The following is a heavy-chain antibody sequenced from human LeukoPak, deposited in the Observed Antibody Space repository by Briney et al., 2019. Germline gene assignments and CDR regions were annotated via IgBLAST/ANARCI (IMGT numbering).Heavy chain of an antibody. Sequence: NSSETLSLTCTVSGGSISSGDYYWSWIRQPPGKGLEWIGEINHSGSTNFNPSLKSRVTISVDTSKNQFSLKLSSVTAADTAVYYCARVRGPTRLGRIRFLSGFDYWGQGTLVTVSS. D-gene: IGHD3-3*01. V-gene: IGHV4-39*07. J-gene: IGHJ4*02. CDR3: ARVRGPTRLGRIRFLSGFDY. CDR1: GGSISSGDYY. CDR2: INHSGST.